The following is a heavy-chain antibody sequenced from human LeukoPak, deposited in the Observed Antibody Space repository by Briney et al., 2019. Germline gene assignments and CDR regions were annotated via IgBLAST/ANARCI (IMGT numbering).Heavy chain of an antibody. CDR2: IRYDGSNK. Sequence: GGSLRLSCAASGFTFSSYGMHWVRQAPGKGLEWVAFIRYDGSNKYYADSVKGRFTISRDNSKNTLYLQMNSLRAEDTAVYYCAKEAIVVVPAATDPWGQGTLVTVSS. D-gene: IGHD2-2*01. CDR1: GFTFSSYG. CDR3: AKEAIVVVPAATDP. V-gene: IGHV3-30*02. J-gene: IGHJ5*02.